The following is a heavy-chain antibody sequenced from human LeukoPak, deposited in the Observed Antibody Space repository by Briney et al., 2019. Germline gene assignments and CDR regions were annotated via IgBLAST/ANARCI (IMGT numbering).Heavy chain of an antibody. Sequence: GGSLRLSCAASGCTFSSYAMSWVRQAPGRGLEWVSAISGSGGSTYYADSVKGRFTISRDNSKNTLYLQMNSLRAEDTAVYYCAKDLGLKRGSSWGQGTLVTVSS. J-gene: IGHJ4*02. CDR2: ISGSGGST. CDR3: AKDLGLKRGSS. V-gene: IGHV3-23*01. CDR1: GCTFSSYA. D-gene: IGHD6-13*01.